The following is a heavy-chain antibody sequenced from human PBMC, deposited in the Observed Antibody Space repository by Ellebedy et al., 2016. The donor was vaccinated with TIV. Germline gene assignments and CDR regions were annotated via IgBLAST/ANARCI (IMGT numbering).Heavy chain of an antibody. V-gene: IGHV4-39*07. Sequence: MPSETLSLTCTVSGGSISNSDYYWNWIRQPPGKGLEWIGSISYSGSAYYHPSLKSRVTISMDTSKSQFSLRLRSVTAADTAVYYCAKGPTVFGVLPAYFDYWGRGTLVTVSS. CDR3: AKGPTVFGVLPAYFDY. J-gene: IGHJ4*02. CDR1: GGSISNSDYY. D-gene: IGHD3-3*01. CDR2: ISYSGSA.